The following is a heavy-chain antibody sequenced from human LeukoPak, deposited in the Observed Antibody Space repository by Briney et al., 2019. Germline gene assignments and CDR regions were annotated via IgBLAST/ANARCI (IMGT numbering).Heavy chain of an antibody. V-gene: IGHV3-30-3*01. CDR1: GFTFSSYA. J-gene: IGHJ4*02. CDR3: ARGSYYYDSSGYNELFDY. D-gene: IGHD3-22*01. CDR2: ISYDGSNK. Sequence: GGSLRLSSAASGFTFSSYATHWVRQAQGKGLEWVAVISYDGSNKYYADSVKGRFTISRDNSKNTLYLQMNSLRAEDTAVYYCARGSYYYDSSGYNELFDYWGQGTLVTVSS.